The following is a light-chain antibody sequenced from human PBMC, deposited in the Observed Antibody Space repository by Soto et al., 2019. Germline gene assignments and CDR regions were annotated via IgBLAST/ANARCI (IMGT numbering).Light chain of an antibody. CDR3: CSYAGSSTYV. Sequence: QSALTQPASVSGSPGQSITISCSGGSSDVGAFNYVSWYQQHPDKAPKLMIYEVTNRPSGVSNRFSGSESGITAFLTISGLQAEDEADYYCCSYAGSSTYVFGTGTKLTVL. CDR1: SSDVGAFNY. J-gene: IGLJ1*01. V-gene: IGLV2-23*02. CDR2: EVT.